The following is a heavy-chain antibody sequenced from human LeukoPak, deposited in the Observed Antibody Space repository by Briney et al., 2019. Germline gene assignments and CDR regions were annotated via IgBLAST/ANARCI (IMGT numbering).Heavy chain of an antibody. CDR1: GYTFTDFY. V-gene: IGHV1-2*02. Sequence: GASVKVSCKASGYTFTDFYIHWVRQAPGQGLQWMGWIHPNTGDAAYAQKFQGRVTMTRDRSISTVHMDLGSLTSDDTALYYCARGDAIVGGTTDFAFDFWGQGTTVTVSS. D-gene: IGHD1-26*01. CDR2: IHPNTGDA. J-gene: IGHJ3*01. CDR3: ARGDAIVGGTTDFAFDF.